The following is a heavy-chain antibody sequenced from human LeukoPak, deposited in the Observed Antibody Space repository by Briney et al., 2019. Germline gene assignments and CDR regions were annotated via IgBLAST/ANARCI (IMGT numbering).Heavy chain of an antibody. J-gene: IGHJ3*02. Sequence: RSLRLSCAASGFTFDDYAMHWVRQAPGKGLEWVSGISWNSGSIGCADSVKGRFTISRDNAKNSLYLQMNSLRAEDTALYYCAKDIIPRSSTHAFDIWGQGTMVTVSS. CDR3: AKDIIPRSSTHAFDI. CDR2: ISWNSGSI. D-gene: IGHD6-13*01. CDR1: GFTFDDYA. V-gene: IGHV3-9*01.